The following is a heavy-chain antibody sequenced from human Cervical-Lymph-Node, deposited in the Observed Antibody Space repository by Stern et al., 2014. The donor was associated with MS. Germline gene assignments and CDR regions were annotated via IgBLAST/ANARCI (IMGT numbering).Heavy chain of an antibody. CDR1: GFSLSTSGMC. D-gene: IGHD6-19*01. Sequence: QVTLRESGPALVKPTQTLTLTCTFSGFSLSTSGMCVSWIRQHPGKALEWLALIDWDDDKYYSTSLKTRLTISKVTSKKQRGLTMTNMDPVDTATYYCARISVSGWDYWGQGTLVTVSS. J-gene: IGHJ4*02. CDR3: ARISVSGWDY. CDR2: IDWDDDK. V-gene: IGHV2-70*01.